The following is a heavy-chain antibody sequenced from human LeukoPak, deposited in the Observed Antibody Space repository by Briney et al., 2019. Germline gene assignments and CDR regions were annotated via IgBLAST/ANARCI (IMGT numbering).Heavy chain of an antibody. V-gene: IGHV3-23*01. CDR1: RFTLNTYA. Sequence: PGGSLRLSCAASRFTLNTYAMSWVRQAPGKGLEWVSAISGSGGSTYYADSVKGRFTISRDNSKNTLYLQMNSLRAEDTAVYYCAKVPYSSGGGIFDYWGQGTLVTVSS. CDR2: ISGSGGST. D-gene: IGHD6-19*01. CDR3: AKVPYSSGGGIFDY. J-gene: IGHJ4*02.